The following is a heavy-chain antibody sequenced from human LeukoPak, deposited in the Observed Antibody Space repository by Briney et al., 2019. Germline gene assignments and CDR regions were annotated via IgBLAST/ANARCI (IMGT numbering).Heavy chain of an antibody. Sequence: PGGSLRLSCAASGFTFSSYAMSWVRQAPGKGLEWVSAISGSGGSTYYADPVKGRFTISRDNSKNTLYLQMNSLRAEDTAVYYCAKDPIIAVDAFDIWGQGTMVTVSS. V-gene: IGHV3-23*01. D-gene: IGHD6-19*01. CDR1: GFTFSSYA. CDR2: ISGSGGST. CDR3: AKDPIIAVDAFDI. J-gene: IGHJ3*02.